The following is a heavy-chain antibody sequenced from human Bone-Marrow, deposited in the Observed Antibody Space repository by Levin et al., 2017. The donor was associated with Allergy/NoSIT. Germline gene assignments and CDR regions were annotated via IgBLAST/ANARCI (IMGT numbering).Heavy chain of an antibody. D-gene: IGHD6-6*01. J-gene: IGHJ2*01. Sequence: GGSLRLSCAVFGLSVTSSSMSWVRHTPGKGLEWVSSKDISGTTHYADSVRGRFTIASDPSKNMVFIPMNNLRPEDTAVYYWSKSPAARASYCDLWGRGSLV. CDR3: SKSPAARASYCDL. V-gene: IGHV3-53*01. CDR2: KDISGTT. CDR1: GLSVTSSS.